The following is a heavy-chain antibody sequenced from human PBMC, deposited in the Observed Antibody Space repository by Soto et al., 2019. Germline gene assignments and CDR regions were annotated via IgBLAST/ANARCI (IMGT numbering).Heavy chain of an antibody. CDR1: GGSISSGDYY. J-gene: IGHJ4*02. CDR2: ISYSGST. V-gene: IGHV4-30-4*01. D-gene: IGHD4-17*01. CDR3: AREPLRWPTRD. Sequence: QVQLQESGPGLVKPSQTLSLTCTVSGGSISSGDYYWSWIRQPPGKGLEWIGYISYSGSTYYNPSLKSRVTISVDPSQNQFSLKLSSVTAADTAVYYGAREPLRWPTRDWGQGTLVTVSS.